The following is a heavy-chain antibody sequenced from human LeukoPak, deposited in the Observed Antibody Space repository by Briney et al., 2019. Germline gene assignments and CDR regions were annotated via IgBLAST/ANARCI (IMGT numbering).Heavy chain of an antibody. Sequence: PGGSLRLSGAASGFTFSSYAMSWVRQAPGKGLEWVSGISGSGGNTSYTDSVKGRFTISRDNSKNTLYLQMNSLRAEDTAVYYCAKGPRVVLLAAYYWGQGTLVTVSS. J-gene: IGHJ4*02. CDR1: GFTFSSYA. CDR3: AKGPRVVLLAAYY. D-gene: IGHD2-15*01. CDR2: ISGSGGNT. V-gene: IGHV3-23*01.